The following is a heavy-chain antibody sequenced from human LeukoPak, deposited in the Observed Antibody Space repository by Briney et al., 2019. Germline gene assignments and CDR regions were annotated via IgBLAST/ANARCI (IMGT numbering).Heavy chain of an antibody. CDR1: GGSISSYY. D-gene: IGHD6-13*01. CDR2: IYTSGST. CDR3: ARDAAAGTDYYYYYGMDV. V-gene: IGHV4-4*07. J-gene: IGHJ6*02. Sequence: SETLSLTCTVSGGSISSYYWSWIRQPAGKGLEWIGRIYTSGSTNYNPSLKSRVTMSVDTSKNQLSLKLSSVTAADTAVYYCARDAAAGTDYYYYYGMDVWGQGTTVTVSS.